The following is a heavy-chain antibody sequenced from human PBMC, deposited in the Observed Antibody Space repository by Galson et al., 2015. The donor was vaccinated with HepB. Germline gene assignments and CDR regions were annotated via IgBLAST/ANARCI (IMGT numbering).Heavy chain of an antibody. J-gene: IGHJ4*02. CDR1: GGTFSSSA. CDR2: IIPILTMA. D-gene: IGHD6-25*01. V-gene: IGHV1-69*04. Sequence: SVKVSCKASGGTFSSSAISWVRQAPGQGLEWMGRIIPILTMAHYAQKLQGRLTVTADNSTSTAYMELTSLRSEDTAVYYCATDDGFFDYWGPGTLVTVSS. CDR3: ATDDGFFDY.